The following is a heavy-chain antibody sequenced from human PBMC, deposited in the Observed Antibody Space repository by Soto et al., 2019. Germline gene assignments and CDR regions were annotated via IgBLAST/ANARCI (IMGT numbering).Heavy chain of an antibody. V-gene: IGHV4-39*01. CDR1: GGSVSTTSYY. Sequence: SETLSLTCTVSGGSVSTTSYYWGWLRHSPGEGLQWIGSAYYGLNTYSNPALRSRVTISLNLSKNELSLELTSVTAADTAVYYCARHAVPGRVQYGMDVWGQGTTATVSS. D-gene: IGHD6-19*01. CDR2: AYYGLNT. J-gene: IGHJ6*02. CDR3: ARHAVPGRVQYGMDV.